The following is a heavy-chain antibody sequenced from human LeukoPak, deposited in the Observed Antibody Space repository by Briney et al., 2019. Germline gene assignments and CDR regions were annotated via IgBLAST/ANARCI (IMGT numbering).Heavy chain of an antibody. CDR3: AREGITSGAWAVDI. V-gene: IGHV4-30-2*01. CDR2: IYHSGIT. Sequence: KPSETLSLTCAVSGGSISSGGYSWSWIRQPPGKGLEWVGNIYHSGITYYNPSLKSRVTISVDRSKNQFSLKLSSVTAADTAVYYCAREGITSGAWAVDIWGQGTMVTVSS. J-gene: IGHJ3*02. D-gene: IGHD3-10*01. CDR1: GGSISSGGYS.